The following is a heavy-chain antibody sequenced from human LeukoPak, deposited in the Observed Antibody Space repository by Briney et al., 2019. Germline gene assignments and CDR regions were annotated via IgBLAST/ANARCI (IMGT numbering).Heavy chain of an antibody. CDR3: ARLCGNYQNYFDY. V-gene: IGHV4-39*07. Sequence: NPSETLSLTCTVSGGSISSITYYWGWIRQPPGKGLEWVGHMYYRGNTFYNPSLKSRVTISVDTSNNQFSLKLRSVTAADTAVYYCARLCGNYQNYFDYWGQGTLVTVSS. CDR2: MYYRGNT. J-gene: IGHJ4*02. D-gene: IGHD1-26*01. CDR1: GGSISSITYY.